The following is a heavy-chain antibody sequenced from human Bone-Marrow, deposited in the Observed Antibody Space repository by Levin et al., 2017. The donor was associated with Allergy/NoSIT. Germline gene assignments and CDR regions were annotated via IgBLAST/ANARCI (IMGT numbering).Heavy chain of an antibody. CDR2: MYYSGKT. D-gene: IGHD1-14*01. J-gene: IGHJ4*02. CDR3: TRDTTKGRFDH. V-gene: IGHV4-39*02. Sequence: MPSETLSLTCSVSGGSISRSQFYWGWVRQAPGKGLEWVATMYYSGKTFYNPSLNTRVTISVDTAKNQLSLNLDSVTAADTATYFCTRDTTKGRFDHWGQGKLVVVSS. CDR1: GGSISRSQFY.